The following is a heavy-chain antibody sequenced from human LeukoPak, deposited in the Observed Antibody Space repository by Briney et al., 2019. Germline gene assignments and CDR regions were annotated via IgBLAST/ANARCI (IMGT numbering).Heavy chain of an antibody. J-gene: IGHJ4*02. V-gene: IGHV3-23*01. Sequence: GGSLRLSCAASGFTFSSNAMSWVRQAPGKGLEWVSAISGSGGNRYYADALKGRFTRRFTISRDNSKNTLYLRMNNLRAEDTAIYYCAKGRGTAMVPLDYWGQGTLVTVSP. CDR3: AKGRGTAMVPLDY. CDR2: ISGSGGNR. D-gene: IGHD5-18*01. CDR1: GFTFSSNA.